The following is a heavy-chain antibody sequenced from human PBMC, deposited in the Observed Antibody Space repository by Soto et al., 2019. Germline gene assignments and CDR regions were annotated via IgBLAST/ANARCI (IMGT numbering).Heavy chain of an antibody. CDR1: GFIFSNYG. J-gene: IGHJ4*02. Sequence: QVQLVESGGGVVQPGRSLRLSCVASGFIFSNYGMHWVRQAPGKGLEWVAVISYDGSNKYYADSVKGRFTISRDNSKNTLYLQMNSLRGEDTAVYYCAKRESSGWCFDYWGQGTLVTVSS. CDR2: ISYDGSNK. D-gene: IGHD6-19*01. CDR3: AKRESSGWCFDY. V-gene: IGHV3-30*18.